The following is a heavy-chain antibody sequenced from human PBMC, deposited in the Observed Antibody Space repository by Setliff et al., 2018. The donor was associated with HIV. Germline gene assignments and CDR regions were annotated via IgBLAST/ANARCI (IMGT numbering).Heavy chain of an antibody. CDR2: IYPGDSDT. CDR1: GYSFYQYS. Sequence: GESLKISCQGSGYSFYQYSIAWVRQMPGKGLEWMGIIYPGDSDTRYSPSLQGQVTISADKSISTAYLQWTSLKASDTAVYFCARQDGRAQYYFDSWGQGTLVTVSS. CDR3: ARQDGRAQYYFDS. D-gene: IGHD3-10*01. V-gene: IGHV5-51*01. J-gene: IGHJ4*02.